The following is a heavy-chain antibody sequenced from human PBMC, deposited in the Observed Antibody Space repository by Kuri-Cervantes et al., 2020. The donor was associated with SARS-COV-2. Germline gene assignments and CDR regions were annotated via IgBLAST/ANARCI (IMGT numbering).Heavy chain of an antibody. D-gene: IGHD2-2*02. CDR3: ARRVDIVVVPAAIVYAFDI. CDR2: IYYSGST. J-gene: IGHJ3*02. Sequence: GSLRLSCTVSGGFISSYYWSWIRQPPGEGLEWIGYIYYSGSTNYNPSLKSRVTISVDTSKNQFSRKLSSVTAADTAVYYCARRVDIVVVPAAIVYAFDIWGQGTMVTVSS. CDR1: GGFISSYY. V-gene: IGHV4-59*01.